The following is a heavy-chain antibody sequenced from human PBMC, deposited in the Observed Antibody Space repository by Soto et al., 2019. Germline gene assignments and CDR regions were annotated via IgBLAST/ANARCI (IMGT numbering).Heavy chain of an antibody. CDR3: GRGGAGISGMDI. J-gene: IGHJ6*02. CDR1: GFTFSNAW. D-gene: IGHD3-16*01. V-gene: IGHV3-15*07. Sequence: GWSLRLSCAASGFTFSNAWINWVRQAPGKGLEWVGLIKSKTDGGTTDYAEPVKGRFTISRDNAKNTLYLEINSLRADDTAVYFCGRGGAGISGMDIWGQGTTVTVSS. CDR2: IKSKTDGGTT.